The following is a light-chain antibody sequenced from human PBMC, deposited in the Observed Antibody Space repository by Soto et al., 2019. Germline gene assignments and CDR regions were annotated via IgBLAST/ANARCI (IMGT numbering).Light chain of an antibody. V-gene: IGLV2-14*02. CDR3: NSYTNSSAVV. CDR2: EVT. Sequence: QSALTQPASVSGSPGQSITISCTGTSSDVGSYNFVSWYQQYPGKVPKLMIYEVTNRPSGVSDRFSGSKSGNTASLTISGLQAEDEADYYCNSYTNSSAVVFGGGTKVTVL. J-gene: IGLJ2*01. CDR1: SSDVGSYNF.